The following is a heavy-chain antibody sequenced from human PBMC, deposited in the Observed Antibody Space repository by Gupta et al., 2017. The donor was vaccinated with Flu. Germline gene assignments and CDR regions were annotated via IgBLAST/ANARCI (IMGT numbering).Heavy chain of an antibody. CDR1: GFTFSSYA. CDR2: ISGSGGST. V-gene: IGHV3-23*01. Sequence: EVQLLESGGGLVQPGGSLRLSCAASGFTFSSYAMSWVRQAPGKGLEWVSAISGSGGSTYYADSVKGRFTISRDNSKNTLYLQMNSLRAEDTAVYCCAKDLGGYGDYYDYWGQGTLVTVSS. J-gene: IGHJ4*02. D-gene: IGHD5-12*01. CDR3: AKDLGGYGDYYDY.